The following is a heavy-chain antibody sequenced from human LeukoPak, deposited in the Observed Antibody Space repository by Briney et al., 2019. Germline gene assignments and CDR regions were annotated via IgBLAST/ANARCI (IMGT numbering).Heavy chain of an antibody. J-gene: IGHJ4*02. D-gene: IGHD3-16*01. V-gene: IGHV4-39*01. Sequence: SETLSLTCTVSGGSISSSSYYWGWIRQPPGKGLEWIGSIYYSGSTYYNPSLKSRVTISVDTSKNQFSLKLSSVTAADTAVYYCARSRRAGLYGGDFVYWGQGTLVTVSS. CDR1: GGSISSSSYY. CDR2: IYYSGST. CDR3: ARSRRAGLYGGDFVY.